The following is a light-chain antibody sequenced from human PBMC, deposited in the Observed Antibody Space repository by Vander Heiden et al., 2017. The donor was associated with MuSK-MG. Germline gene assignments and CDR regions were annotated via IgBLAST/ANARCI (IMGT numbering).Light chain of an antibody. Sequence: EIVMMQSLATLSVSPGEGATLSCRASQSIGRNLAWYQQKPGQSPRLLIFGASTRATGIPASFSGSGSGTEFTLTTSSLQSEDVAVYFCQQYNNCPYTFGQGTKLEI. CDR3: QQYNNCPYT. J-gene: IGKJ2*01. CDR1: QSIGRN. CDR2: GAS. V-gene: IGKV3-15*01.